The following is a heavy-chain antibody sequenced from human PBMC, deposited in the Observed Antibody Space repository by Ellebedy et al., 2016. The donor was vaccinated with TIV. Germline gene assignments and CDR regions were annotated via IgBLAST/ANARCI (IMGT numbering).Heavy chain of an antibody. D-gene: IGHD3-22*01. V-gene: IGHV3-64*02. Sequence: PGGSLRLSCVASGFTFNRFSIHWVRQAPGKGLEFVSAISSTGARTYYADSVKGRFSISRDDSKSTLFLQMGSLRAEDMGVYYCARALHYQESSGYSYDYWGQGTLVTVSS. J-gene: IGHJ4*02. CDR1: GFTFNRFS. CDR3: ARALHYQESSGYSYDY. CDR2: ISSTGART.